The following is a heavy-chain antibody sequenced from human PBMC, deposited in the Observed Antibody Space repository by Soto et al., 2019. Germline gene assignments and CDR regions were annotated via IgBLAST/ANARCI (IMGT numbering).Heavy chain of an antibody. Sequence: PSETLSLTCTVSGGSISSYYWSWIRQPPGKGLDWIGYIYYSGSTNYNPSLKSRVTISVDTSKNQFSLKLSSVTAADTAVYYCARRQAVGYCSSTSCLWDLDPWGQGTLVTVSS. CDR3: ARRQAVGYCSSTSCLWDLDP. J-gene: IGHJ5*02. V-gene: IGHV4-59*08. D-gene: IGHD2-2*01. CDR2: IYYSGST. CDR1: GGSISSYY.